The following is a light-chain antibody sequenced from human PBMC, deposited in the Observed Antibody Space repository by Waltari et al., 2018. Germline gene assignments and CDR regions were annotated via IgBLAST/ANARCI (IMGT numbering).Light chain of an antibody. CDR2: LNSDGSH. Sequence: QPVLTQSPSASASLGASVKLTCTLSPGHSDFAIAWHHQQPERGPRYLMKLNSDGSHTKGDEIPDRFSGSSSGAERYLTISSLQPEDEAAYYCQTWGSGIVTFGGGTQLTVL. J-gene: IGLJ2*01. CDR3: QTWGSGIVT. V-gene: IGLV4-69*01. CDR1: PGHSDFA.